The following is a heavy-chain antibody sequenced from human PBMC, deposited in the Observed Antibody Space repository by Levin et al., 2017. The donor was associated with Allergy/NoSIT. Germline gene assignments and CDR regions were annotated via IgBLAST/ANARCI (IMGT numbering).Heavy chain of an antibody. CDR1: GYTLTELS. Sequence: ASVKVSCKVSGYTLTELSMHWVRQAPGKGLEWMGGFDPEDGETIYAQKFQGRVTMTEDTSTDTAYMELSSLRSEDTAVYYCATANITMVRGVIRSYYYYYGMDGWGQGTTVTVSS. J-gene: IGHJ6*02. V-gene: IGHV1-24*01. CDR2: FDPEDGET. CDR3: ATANITMVRGVIRSYYYYYGMDG. D-gene: IGHD3-10*01.